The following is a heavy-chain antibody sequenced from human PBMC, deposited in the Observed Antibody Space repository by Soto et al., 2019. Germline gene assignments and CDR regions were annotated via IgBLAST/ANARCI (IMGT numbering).Heavy chain of an antibody. CDR1: GGTFSSYA. CDR2: IIPIFGTA. Sequence: QVQLVQSGAEVKKPGSSVKVSCKASGGTFSSYAISCVRQAPGQGLEWMGGIIPIFGTANYAQKFQGRVTITADESTSTAYMELSSLRSEDTAVYYCGRSWYYYYGMDVWGQGTTVTVSS. J-gene: IGHJ6*02. V-gene: IGHV1-69*01. CDR3: GRSWYYYYGMDV. D-gene: IGHD6-13*01.